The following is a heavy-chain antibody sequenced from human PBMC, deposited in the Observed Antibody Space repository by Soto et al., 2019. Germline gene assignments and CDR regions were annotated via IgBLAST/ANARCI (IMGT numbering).Heavy chain of an antibody. D-gene: IGHD2-15*01. CDR2: VSIGGST. J-gene: IGHJ4*02. CDR3: AKRRGAGGHFDY. CDR1: GFTFSSYA. Sequence: GGSLRLSCAASGFTFSSYAMGWVRQGPGKGLEWVAVVSIGGSTHYADSVRVRFTISRDNSKNTLSLQMNSLTAEDTAVYFCAKRRGAGGHFDYWGQGALVTVSS. V-gene: IGHV3-23*01.